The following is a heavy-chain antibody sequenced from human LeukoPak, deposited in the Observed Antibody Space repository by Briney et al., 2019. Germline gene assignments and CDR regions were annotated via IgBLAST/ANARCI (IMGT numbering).Heavy chain of an antibody. V-gene: IGHV4-38-2*02. CDR3: ARDMSPLSTYYDFWSAYSWFDP. Sequence: PAETLSLTCTVSGYSISSGYFWSWIRPPPGKGPEWIGSIYYSGSTYNNPSLRSRLTISVDTSRNQFSLQLTSVTAADTALYFCARDMSPLSTYYDFWSAYSWFDPWGQGTLVTVSS. J-gene: IGHJ5*02. CDR2: IYYSGST. CDR1: GYSISSGYF. D-gene: IGHD3-3*01.